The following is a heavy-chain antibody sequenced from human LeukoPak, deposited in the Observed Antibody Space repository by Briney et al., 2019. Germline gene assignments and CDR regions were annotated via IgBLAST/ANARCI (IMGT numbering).Heavy chain of an antibody. CDR1: GFTFSSYE. D-gene: IGHD3-10*01. Sequence: GGSLRLSCAASGFTFSSYEMNWVRQAPGKGLEWVSYISSSGSTIYYADSVKGRFTISRDNSKNTLYLQMNSLRAEDTAVYYCAKAFRGASYYYYYMDVWGKGTTVTISS. CDR2: ISSSGSTI. J-gene: IGHJ6*03. V-gene: IGHV3-48*03. CDR3: AKAFRGASYYYYYMDV.